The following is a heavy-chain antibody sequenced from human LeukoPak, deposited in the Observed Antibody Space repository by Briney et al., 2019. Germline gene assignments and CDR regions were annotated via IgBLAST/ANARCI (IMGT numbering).Heavy chain of an antibody. CDR2: IIPIFGTA. CDR1: GGTFSSYA. D-gene: IGHD4-17*01. Sequence: SVKVSCKASGGTFSSYAISWERQAPGQGLEWMGGIIPIFGTANYAQKFQGRVTITADESTSTAYMELSSLRSEDTAVYYCARAEVTTASIGTNWFDPWGQGTLVTVSS. CDR3: ARAEVTTASIGTNWFDP. J-gene: IGHJ5*02. V-gene: IGHV1-69*13.